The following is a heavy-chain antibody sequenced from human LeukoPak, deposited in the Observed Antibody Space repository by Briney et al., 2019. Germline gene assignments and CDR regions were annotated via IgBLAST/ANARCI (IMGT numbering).Heavy chain of an antibody. V-gene: IGHV4-34*01. J-gene: IGHJ4*02. CDR3: ARGNILTGYCFDF. D-gene: IGHD3-9*01. Sequence: MPSETLSLTCAVYGGSITGYYWSWIRQTPGRGLEWVGEIHYTGATSYNPSLKSRATISTDTSKNQVSLRLSSVTAADTAVYYCARGNILTGYCFDFWGQGALVTVSS. CDR2: IHYTGAT. CDR1: GGSITGYY.